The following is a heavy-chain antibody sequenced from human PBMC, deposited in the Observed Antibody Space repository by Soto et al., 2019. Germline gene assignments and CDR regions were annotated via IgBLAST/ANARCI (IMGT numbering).Heavy chain of an antibody. V-gene: IGHV3-30*03. CDR2: ISYDGSAK. J-gene: IGHJ6*02. D-gene: IGHD3-3*01. CDR1: GFTFNTFG. Sequence: PGGSLRLSCAASGFTFNTFGMHWVRQAPGKGLEWVAVISYDGSAKYYSDSVRGRFTISRDNSMNTLYLQMNSLRAEDTAVYYCARDRGDYDFWSGPNYGMDVWGQGTTVTVSS. CDR3: ARDRGDYDFWSGPNYGMDV.